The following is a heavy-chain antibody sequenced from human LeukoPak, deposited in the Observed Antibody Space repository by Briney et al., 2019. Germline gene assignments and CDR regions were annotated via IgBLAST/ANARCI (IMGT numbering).Heavy chain of an antibody. CDR1: GFSLSSDA. Sequence: GGSLRLSCAASGFSLSSDAMSWVRQAPGKGLEWVSVRRGSEDSTHYADSVKGRFIMSRDNSENTLYLQMNSLRAEDTAVYYCTKDLMTGYSSGWYFGHWGQGTLVTVSS. D-gene: IGHD6-19*01. V-gene: IGHV3-23*01. J-gene: IGHJ4*02. CDR3: TKDLMTGYSSGWYFGH. CDR2: RRGSEDST.